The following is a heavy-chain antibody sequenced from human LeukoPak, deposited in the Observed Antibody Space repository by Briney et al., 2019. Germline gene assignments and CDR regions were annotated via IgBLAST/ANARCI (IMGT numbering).Heavy chain of an antibody. CDR3: ARQNYYYDSSGYYSGYFDY. J-gene: IGHJ4*02. CDR2: IYYSGST. CDR1: VGSISSGNW. Sequence: SGTLSLTCAVSVGSISSGNWWSWVRQSPGKGLEWIGSIYYSGSTYYNPSLKSRVTISVDTSKNQFSLKLSSVTAADTAVYYCARQNYYYDSSGYYSGYFDYWGQGTLVTVSS. D-gene: IGHD3-22*01. V-gene: IGHV4-4*02.